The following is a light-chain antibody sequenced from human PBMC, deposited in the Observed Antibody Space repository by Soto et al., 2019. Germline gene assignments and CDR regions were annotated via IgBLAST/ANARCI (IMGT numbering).Light chain of an antibody. CDR2: LGS. CDR3: MQALQTPLT. Sequence: DIVMTQSPLSLPVTPGEPASFYCRSSQSLLHANGYIYLDWYVQKAGQSPQLLIHLGSNRAPGVPDRFSGGGSTTDFTLKISRVEAEDVGVYYCMQALQTPLTFGGGTKVEIK. CDR1: QSLLHANGYIY. V-gene: IGKV2-28*01. J-gene: IGKJ4*01.